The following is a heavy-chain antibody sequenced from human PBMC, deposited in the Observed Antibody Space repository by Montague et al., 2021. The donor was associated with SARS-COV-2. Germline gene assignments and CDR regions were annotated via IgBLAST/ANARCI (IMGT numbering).Heavy chain of an antibody. D-gene: IGHD1-14*01. Sequence: SLRLSCAASGFTFSSHGMYWVRQPPGKGLEWVSEIHGRGDGTYYADSVEGRFTISRDNSKNTLYLQMNSLRVEDTAVYYCARDQNHGMDVWGQGTTVIVSS. J-gene: IGHJ6*02. CDR2: IHGRGDGT. CDR3: ARDQNHGMDV. CDR1: GFTFSSHG. V-gene: IGHV3-23*01.